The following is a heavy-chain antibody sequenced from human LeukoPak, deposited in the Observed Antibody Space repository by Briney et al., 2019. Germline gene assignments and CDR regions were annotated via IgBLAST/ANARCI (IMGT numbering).Heavy chain of an antibody. V-gene: IGHV1-18*01. J-gene: IGHJ4*02. CDR2: ISAYNGDT. Sequence: ASVKVSCKASGYTFTSYGITWVRQAPGQGLECMGWISAYNGDTNYAQNFQGRLTMTTDTSTDTAHMELRSLRSDDTAVYYCARVGSPDSENSGWKLFFDYWGQGTLVTVSS. CDR1: GYTFTSYG. CDR3: ARVGSPDSENSGWKLFFDY. D-gene: IGHD6-19*01.